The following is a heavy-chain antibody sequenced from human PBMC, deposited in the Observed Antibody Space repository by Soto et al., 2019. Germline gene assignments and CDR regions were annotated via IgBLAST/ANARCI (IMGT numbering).Heavy chain of an antibody. CDR3: ARGSGGLLWFGEQLDY. CDR1: GYTFSSYG. D-gene: IGHD3-10*01. CDR2: ISAYNGNT. Sequence: QVQLVQSGAEVKKPGASVKVSCKASGYTFSSYGIAWVRQAPGQGLEWMGWISAYNGNTNYAQKFQGRVTMTTDTSTSTASMELRSLRSDETAVYYCARGSGGLLWFGEQLDYWGQGTLVTVSS. J-gene: IGHJ4*02. V-gene: IGHV1-18*01.